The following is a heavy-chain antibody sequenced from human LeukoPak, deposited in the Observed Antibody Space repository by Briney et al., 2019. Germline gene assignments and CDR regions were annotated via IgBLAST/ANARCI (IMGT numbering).Heavy chain of an antibody. V-gene: IGHV4-34*01. CDR2: INHSGST. CDR3: ARVGRVLRRVGATRYDY. Sequence: SETLSLTCAVYGGSFSGYYWSWIRQPPGKGLEWIGEINHSGSTNYNPSLKSRVTISVDMSKNQFSLKLSSVTAADTAVYYCARVGRVLRRVGATRYDYWGQGTLVTVSS. J-gene: IGHJ4*02. D-gene: IGHD1-26*01. CDR1: GGSFSGYY.